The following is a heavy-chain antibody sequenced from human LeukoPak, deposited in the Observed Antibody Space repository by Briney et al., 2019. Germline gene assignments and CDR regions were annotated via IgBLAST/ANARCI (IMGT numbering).Heavy chain of an antibody. D-gene: IGHD3-10*01. Sequence: GGSLRLSWAASGFTFSSYNLNWVRQAPGKGLEWVSSITSSSNYIYYADSVKGRFTISRDNAKNSLYLQMNSLRAEDTTVYYCARDCWDYGSGSYCGIDYWGQGTLVTVSS. CDR1: GFTFSSYN. J-gene: IGHJ4*02. CDR3: ARDCWDYGSGSYCGIDY. V-gene: IGHV3-21*03. CDR2: ITSSSNYI.